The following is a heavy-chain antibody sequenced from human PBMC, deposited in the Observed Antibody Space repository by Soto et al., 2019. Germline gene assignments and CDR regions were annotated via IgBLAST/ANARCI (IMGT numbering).Heavy chain of an antibody. CDR2: IYYSGST. D-gene: IGHD3-10*01. CDR3: ARSGSGRGNYYYYMDV. CDR1: GGSISSGGYY. Sequence: SETLSLTCTVSGGSISSGGYYWSWIRQHPGKGLEWIGYIYYSGSTYYNPSLKSRVTISVDTSKNQFSLKLSSVTAADTAVYYCARSGSGRGNYYYYMDVWGKGTTVTVSS. V-gene: IGHV4-31*03. J-gene: IGHJ6*03.